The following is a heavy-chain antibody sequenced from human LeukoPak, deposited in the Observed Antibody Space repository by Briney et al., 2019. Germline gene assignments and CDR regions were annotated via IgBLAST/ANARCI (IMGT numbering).Heavy chain of an antibody. Sequence: PGGSLRLSCAASGFAFNIYNMNWIRQAPGKGLEWVTVISYDGSNKYYADSVRGRFTISRDNSKNTLYLQMNSLRAEDTAVYYCAQGGSEIYYFYHGMDVWGRGTTVTVSS. CDR3: AQGGSEIYYFYHGMDV. CDR2: ISYDGSNK. J-gene: IGHJ6*02. D-gene: IGHD3-10*01. CDR1: GFAFNIYN. V-gene: IGHV3-30*18.